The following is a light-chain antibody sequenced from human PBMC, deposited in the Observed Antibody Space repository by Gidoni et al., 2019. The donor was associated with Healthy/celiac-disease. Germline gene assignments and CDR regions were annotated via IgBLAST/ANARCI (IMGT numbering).Light chain of an antibody. V-gene: IGKV1-39*01. CDR3: QQCYSTPLT. CDR1: QSISSY. CDR2: AAS. Sequence: DVQLTESPSSLSASVGDRVTLTCRASQSISSYLNWYQQKPGKAPKLLIYAASSLQSGVPSRFSGSGSGTDFTLTISSLQPEDFATYYCQQCYSTPLTFXXXTKVEIK. J-gene: IGKJ1*01.